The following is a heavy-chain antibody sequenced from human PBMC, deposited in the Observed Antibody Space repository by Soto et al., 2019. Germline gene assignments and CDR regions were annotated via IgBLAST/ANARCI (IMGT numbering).Heavy chain of an antibody. Sequence: SETLSLTCTVSGGSISSYYWSWIRQPPGKGLEWIAYVSYSGSTNYNPSLKSRVTTSVDTSKNQFSLKLSSVTAEDTAVYFCARDSRAFNYMDVWGKGTTVTVSS. CDR1: GGSISSYY. V-gene: IGHV4-59*01. D-gene: IGHD3-10*01. J-gene: IGHJ6*03. CDR2: VSYSGST. CDR3: ARDSRAFNYMDV.